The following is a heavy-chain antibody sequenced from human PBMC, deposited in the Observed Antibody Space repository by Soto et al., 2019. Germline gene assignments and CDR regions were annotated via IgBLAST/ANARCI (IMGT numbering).Heavy chain of an antibody. CDR2: IYYSGST. V-gene: IGHV4-30-4*01. J-gene: IGHJ6*02. D-gene: IGHD3-3*01. CDR1: GGSISSGDYY. CDR3: ARDKRLRFLEWLLYYGMDV. Sequence: QVQLQESGPGLVKPSQTLSLTCTVSGGSISSGDYYWSWIRQPPGKGLEWIGYIYYSGSTYYNPSLKSRVTISVDTSKNQSSLKLSSVTAADTAVYYCARDKRLRFLEWLLYYGMDVWGQGTTVTVSS.